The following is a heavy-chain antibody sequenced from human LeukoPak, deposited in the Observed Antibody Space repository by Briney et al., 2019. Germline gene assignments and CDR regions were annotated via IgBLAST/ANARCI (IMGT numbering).Heavy chain of an antibody. V-gene: IGHV3-23*01. D-gene: IGHD3-22*01. Sequence: PGGSLRLSCAASGFTFSSYAMSWVRQAPGKGLEWVSAISGSGGSTYYADSVKGRFTISSDNSKKTLYLQMNSLRADDTAVYYCAKGSRVWLLLDAFDIWGQGTMVTVSS. CDR2: ISGSGGST. CDR1: GFTFSSYA. J-gene: IGHJ3*02. CDR3: AKGSRVWLLLDAFDI.